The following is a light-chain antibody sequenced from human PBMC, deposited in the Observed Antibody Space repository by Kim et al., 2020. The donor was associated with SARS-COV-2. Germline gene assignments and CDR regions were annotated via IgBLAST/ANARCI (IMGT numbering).Light chain of an antibody. CDR2: QDS. J-gene: IGLJ2*01. CDR3: QAWDSSLVV. V-gene: IGLV3-1*01. CDR1: KLGDKY. Sequence: VSPGQTASITCSGDKLGDKYACWYQQKPGQSPVLVIYQDSKRPSGIPERFSGSNSGNTATLTISGTQAMDEADYYCQAWDSSLVVFGGGTQLPVL.